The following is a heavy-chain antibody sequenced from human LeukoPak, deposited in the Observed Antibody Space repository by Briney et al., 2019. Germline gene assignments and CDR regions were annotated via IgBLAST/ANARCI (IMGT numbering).Heavy chain of an antibody. J-gene: IGHJ3*02. V-gene: IGHV4-4*07. CDR1: GGSISSYY. CDR3: ARDYAAAGTFDI. Sequence: SETLSLTCTVSGGSISSYYWSWIRQPAGKGLEWIGRIYTSGGTNYNPSLKSRVTMSVDTSKNQFSLKLSSVTAADTAVYYCARDYAAAGTFDIWGQGTMVTVSS. CDR2: IYTSGGT. D-gene: IGHD6-13*01.